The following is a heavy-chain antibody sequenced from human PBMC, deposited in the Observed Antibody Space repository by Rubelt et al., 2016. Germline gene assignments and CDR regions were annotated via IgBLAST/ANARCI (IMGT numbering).Heavy chain of an antibody. CDR2: IYSGGST. Sequence: WVRQAPGKGLEWVSVIYSGGSTYYADSVKGRFTISRDNSKYTLYLQMNSLRAEDTAVYYCARGGGVVVVPAATYFDYWGQGTLVTVSS. D-gene: IGHD2-2*01. J-gene: IGHJ4*02. CDR3: ARGGGVVVVPAATYFDY. V-gene: IGHV3-53*01.